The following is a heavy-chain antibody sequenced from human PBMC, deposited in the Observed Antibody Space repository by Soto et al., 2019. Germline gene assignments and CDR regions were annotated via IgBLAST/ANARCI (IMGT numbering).Heavy chain of an antibody. Sequence: PSETLSLTCTVSGGSISSHYCHWFRQPPGRGLEWIGLVYYSGSTNYNPPLKSRVTISVDTSRDQFSLRLSSVTAADTAVYYCATGAGWLTDYWGQGTLVTVSS. CDR1: GGSISSHY. CDR2: VYYSGST. D-gene: IGHD5-12*01. V-gene: IGHV4-59*11. J-gene: IGHJ4*02. CDR3: ATGAGWLTDY.